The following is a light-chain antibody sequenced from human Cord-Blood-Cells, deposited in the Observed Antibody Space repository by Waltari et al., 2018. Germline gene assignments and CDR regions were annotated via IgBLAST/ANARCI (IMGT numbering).Light chain of an antibody. CDR2: GNS. CDR1: SSNIGAGYD. V-gene: IGLV1-40*01. Sequence: QSVLTQPPSVSGAPGQRVTISCTGSSSNIGAGYDVHWYQQRPGTAPKLLIYGNSNRPSGVPDRFSGSKSGTSASLAITGLQAEDEADYYCQSYDNSLSGYVFGTGTKVTVL. J-gene: IGLJ1*01. CDR3: QSYDNSLSGYV.